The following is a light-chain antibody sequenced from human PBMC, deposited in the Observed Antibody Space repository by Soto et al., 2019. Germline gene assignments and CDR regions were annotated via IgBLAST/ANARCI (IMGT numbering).Light chain of an antibody. CDR1: SSDVGGYNY. J-gene: IGLJ2*01. Sequence: QSALTQPPSASGSPGQSVTISCTGTSSDVGGYNYVSCYQQHPAKAPKLMIYEVSKRPSGVPDRFSGSKSSNTASLTVAGLQAEDEADYYGSSYEGSNRGVFGGGTQLTVL. V-gene: IGLV2-8*01. CDR2: EVS. CDR3: SSYEGSNRGV.